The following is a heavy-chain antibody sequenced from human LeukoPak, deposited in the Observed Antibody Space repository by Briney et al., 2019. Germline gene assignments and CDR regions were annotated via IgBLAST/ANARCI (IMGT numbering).Heavy chain of an antibody. D-gene: IGHD3-22*01. Sequence: GGSLRLXCAASGFTFSSYWMHWVRQAPGKGLVWVSRINSDGSSTSYADSVKGRLTISRDNAKNTLYLQMNSLRAEDTAVYYCSSGYYYDLFDYWGQGTLVTVSS. V-gene: IGHV3-74*01. CDR3: SSGYYYDLFDY. J-gene: IGHJ4*02. CDR2: INSDGSST. CDR1: GFTFSSYW.